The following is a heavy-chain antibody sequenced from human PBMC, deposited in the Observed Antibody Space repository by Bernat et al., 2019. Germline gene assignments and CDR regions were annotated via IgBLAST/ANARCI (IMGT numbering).Heavy chain of an antibody. J-gene: IGHJ4*02. D-gene: IGHD4-11*01. CDR2: ISYGGRIK. CDR3: AKEPTVTDAPDYFGY. CDR1: GFTFSTFG. V-gene: IGHV3-30*18. Sequence: QVQLVESGGGVVQPGRSLRPSCAASGFTFSTFGMHWVRQAPGKGLEWVTFISYGGRIKYYADSVEGRFTISRDTSKHTLYLQMHGMRAEDTAVYYCAKEPTVTDAPDYFGYWGQGTLVTVSS.